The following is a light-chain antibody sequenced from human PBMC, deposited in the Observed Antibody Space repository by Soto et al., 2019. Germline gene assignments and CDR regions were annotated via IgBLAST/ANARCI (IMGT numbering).Light chain of an antibody. CDR3: QQYGSSPLT. J-gene: IGKJ3*01. Sequence: EIVLTQSPGTLSLSPGERGILSCRASQSVSNNYLAWYQQKPGQAPRLLIYGAYTRVTGIPDRFSGSGSGTDFTLTISRLEPKDFAMYYCQQYGSSPLTFGPGTKVDIK. CDR2: GAY. V-gene: IGKV3-20*01. CDR1: QSVSNNY.